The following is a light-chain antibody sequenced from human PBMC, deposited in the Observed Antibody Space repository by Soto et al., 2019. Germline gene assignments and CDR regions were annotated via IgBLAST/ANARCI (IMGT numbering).Light chain of an antibody. CDR2: GNS. Sequence: QSVLTQPPSVSGAPGQRVTISCTGSSSNIGAGYDVHWYQQLPGTDPKLLIYGNSNRPSGVPDRFSGSKSGTSASLAITGLQAADEADYSCQSYDSSRSDVFGTGTKLTVL. CDR3: QSYDSSRSDV. V-gene: IGLV1-40*01. CDR1: SSNIGAGYD. J-gene: IGLJ1*01.